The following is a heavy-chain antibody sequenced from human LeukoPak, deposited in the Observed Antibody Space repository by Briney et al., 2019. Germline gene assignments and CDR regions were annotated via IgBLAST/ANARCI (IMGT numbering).Heavy chain of an antibody. CDR3: ARVTGWELLLSL. V-gene: IGHV3-7*01. CDR1: GFTFSDYY. D-gene: IGHD1-26*01. Sequence: GGSLRLSCAASGFTFSDYYMSWIRQAPGKGLEWVANIKQDGSEKYYVDSVKGRFTISRDNAKNSLYLQMNSLRAEDTAVYYCARVTGWELLLSLWGQGTLVTVSS. CDR2: IKQDGSEK. J-gene: IGHJ4*02.